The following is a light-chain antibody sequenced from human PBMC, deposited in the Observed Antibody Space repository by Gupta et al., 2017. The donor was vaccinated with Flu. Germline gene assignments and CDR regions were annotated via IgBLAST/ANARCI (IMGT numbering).Light chain of an antibody. CDR2: RNN. J-gene: IGLJ2*01. Sequence: QSVLTQPPSSSGTPVQPVTISCSGSSSNIGSNYVYWYQQLPGTAPKLLIYRNNQRPSGVPDRFSGSKSGTSASLAISGLRSEDEADYYCAAWDDSLSGYVVFGGGTKLTVL. CDR1: SSNIGSNY. V-gene: IGLV1-47*01. CDR3: AAWDDSLSGYVV.